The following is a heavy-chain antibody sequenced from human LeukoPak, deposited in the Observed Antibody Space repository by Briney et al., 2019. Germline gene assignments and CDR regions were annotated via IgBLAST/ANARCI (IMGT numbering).Heavy chain of an antibody. D-gene: IGHD3-22*01. CDR1: GFTFSSYW. CDR3: AREGSYYDSSGYYSSFDY. J-gene: IGHJ4*02. Sequence: GGSLRLSCAASGFTFSSYWMNWVRQASGKGLEWVANIKQDGSEKYYVDSVKGRFTISRDNAKNSLYLQMNSLRAEDTAVYYCAREGSYYDSSGYYSSFDYWGQGTLVTVSS. V-gene: IGHV3-7*03. CDR2: IKQDGSEK.